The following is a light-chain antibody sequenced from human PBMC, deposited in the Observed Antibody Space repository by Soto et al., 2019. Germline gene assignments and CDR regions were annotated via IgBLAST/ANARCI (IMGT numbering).Light chain of an antibody. Sequence: ETVMTQSPATLSVSPGERATLSCRASQTISSYLAWYQQKPGQAPRLLIYGASTRATGIPASFSGSGSGTEFTLTISSLQSEDFSVYYCQQYNIWPLPFGGGTKV. CDR3: QQYNIWPLP. CDR1: QTISSY. V-gene: IGKV3-15*01. CDR2: GAS. J-gene: IGKJ4*01.